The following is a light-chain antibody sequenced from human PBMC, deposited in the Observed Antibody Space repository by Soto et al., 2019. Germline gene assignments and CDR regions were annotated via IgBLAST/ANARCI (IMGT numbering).Light chain of an antibody. J-gene: IGLJ1*01. CDR3: SSYTSTSSYV. V-gene: IGLV2-14*01. CDR2: AVT. Sequence: QSALTQPASVSGSPGQSITISCTGTSSDVGGYNYVSWYQQHPGKAPKLMIYAVTDRPSGVSSRFSGSKSGNTASLTIFGLQAEDEADYYCSSYTSTSSYVFGTGTKVTVL. CDR1: SSDVGGYNY.